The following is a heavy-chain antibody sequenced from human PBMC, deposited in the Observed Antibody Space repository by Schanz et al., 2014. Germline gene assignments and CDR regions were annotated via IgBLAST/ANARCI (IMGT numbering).Heavy chain of an antibody. D-gene: IGHD5-12*01. CDR1: GYTFAVYY. J-gene: IGHJ4*02. V-gene: IGHV1-2*02. CDR2: INPNSGDT. CDR3: ARARYTGYDCSGY. Sequence: QVQLVQSGAEVKKPGASVTVSCKASGYTFAVYYIHWVRQAPGQGLEFMGWINPNSGDTEYGQQFEGRVTLTRDTSISTAYMELSSLTSDDTAVYYCARARYTGYDCSGYWGQGTLLIVSS.